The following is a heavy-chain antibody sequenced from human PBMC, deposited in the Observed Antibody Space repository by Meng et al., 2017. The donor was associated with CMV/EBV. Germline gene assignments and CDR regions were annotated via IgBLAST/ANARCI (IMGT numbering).Heavy chain of an antibody. Sequence: HGQLEGSGPGLGKPSETLSLTCTFSGGSISSYYWSWIRQPAGKGLEWIGSIYYSGSTYYNPSLKSRVTISVDTSKNQFSLKLSSVTAADTAVYYCARGVVTMIVVYDPWGQGTLVTVSS. D-gene: IGHD3-22*01. CDR3: ARGVVTMIVVYDP. J-gene: IGHJ5*02. CDR2: IYYSGST. CDR1: GGSISSYY. V-gene: IGHV4-4*07.